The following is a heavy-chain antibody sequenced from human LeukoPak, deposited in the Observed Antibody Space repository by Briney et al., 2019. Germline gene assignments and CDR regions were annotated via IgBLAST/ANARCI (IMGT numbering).Heavy chain of an antibody. J-gene: IGHJ4*02. Sequence: GGSLRLSCAASGFTFSSYAMHWVRQAPGKGLEWVAFIRNDGSDKYYAVSVKGRFTISRDNSKNTLYLQMNSLRAEDTAVYYCAKDMAVAGTFLLDYWGQGTLVTVSS. V-gene: IGHV3-30*02. CDR1: GFTFSSYA. CDR2: IRNDGSDK. CDR3: AKDMAVAGTFLLDY. D-gene: IGHD6-19*01.